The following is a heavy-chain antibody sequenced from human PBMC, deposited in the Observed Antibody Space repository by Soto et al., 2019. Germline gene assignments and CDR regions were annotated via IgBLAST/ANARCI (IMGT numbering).Heavy chain of an antibody. J-gene: IGHJ6*02. CDR3: ARGYCSCGSCYSYYYYGMDV. Sequence: QVQLVQSGAEVKKPGSSVKVSCKASGGTFSSYAISRVRQAPGQGLEWMGGIILIFGTANYAQKFQGRVTITADESTSTAYMELSSLRSEDTAVYYCARGYCSCGSCYSYYYYGMDVWGQGTTVTVSS. D-gene: IGHD2-15*01. CDR1: GGTFSSYA. V-gene: IGHV1-69*01. CDR2: IILIFGTA.